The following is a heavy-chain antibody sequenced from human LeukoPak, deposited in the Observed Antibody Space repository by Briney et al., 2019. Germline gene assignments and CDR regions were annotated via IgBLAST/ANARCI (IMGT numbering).Heavy chain of an antibody. V-gene: IGHV1-2*02. Sequence: ASVKVSCKASGYTFTGYYVYWVRQAPGQGLEWMGWINPNSGGTNYAQKFQGRVTMTRDTSISTAYMELSRLRSDDTAVYYCAREYHSSGSYKFDNWGQGTVVTVSS. CDR2: INPNSGGT. CDR1: GYTFTGYY. D-gene: IGHD3-22*01. J-gene: IGHJ4*02. CDR3: AREYHSSGSYKFDN.